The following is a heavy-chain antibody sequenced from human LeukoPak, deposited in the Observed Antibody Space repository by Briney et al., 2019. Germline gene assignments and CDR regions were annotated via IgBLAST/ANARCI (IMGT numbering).Heavy chain of an antibody. CDR1: GGTFSSYA. Sequence: ASVKVSCKASGGTFSSYAISWVRQAPGQGLEWMGGIIPIFGTANYAQKFQGRVTITADKSTSTAYMELSSLRSEDTAVYYCSLDGIAVAGRDYWGQGTLVTVSS. J-gene: IGHJ4*02. V-gene: IGHV1-69*06. CDR3: SLDGIAVAGRDY. D-gene: IGHD6-19*01. CDR2: IIPIFGTA.